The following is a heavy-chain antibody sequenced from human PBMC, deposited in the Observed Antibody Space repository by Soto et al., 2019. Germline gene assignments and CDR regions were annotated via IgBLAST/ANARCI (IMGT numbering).Heavy chain of an antibody. CDR1: GFTFTSSA. Sequence: SVKVSCKASGFTFTSSAVQWVRQARGQRLEWIGWIVVGSGNTNYAQKFQERVTITRDMSTSTAYMELSSLRSEDTAVYYCVARRGYSGYASHYWGQGTLVTVSS. V-gene: IGHV1-58*01. CDR2: IVVGSGNT. J-gene: IGHJ4*02. D-gene: IGHD5-12*01. CDR3: VARRGYSGYASHY.